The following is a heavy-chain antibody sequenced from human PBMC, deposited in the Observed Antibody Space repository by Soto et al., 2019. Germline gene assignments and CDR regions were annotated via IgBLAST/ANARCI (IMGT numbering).Heavy chain of an antibody. D-gene: IGHD6-13*01. CDR2: ISHSGATT. Sequence: GGSLRLSCAASGFIFKNYAMTWVRQAPGEGLEWISTISHSGATTYYADSVRGRLTISRDNPKNTLYLQMNSLRAEDTAVYYCARHPERIAQIGWFDPWGQGTLVTVSS. CDR1: GFIFKNYA. J-gene: IGHJ5*02. V-gene: IGHV3-23*01. CDR3: ARHPERIAQIGWFDP.